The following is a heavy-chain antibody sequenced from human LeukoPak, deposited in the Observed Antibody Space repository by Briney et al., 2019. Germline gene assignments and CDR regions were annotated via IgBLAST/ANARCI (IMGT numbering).Heavy chain of an antibody. CDR2: IIPIFGTA. V-gene: IGHV1-69*13. CDR3: ARGFSGWYYYYGMDV. CDR1: GGTFSSYA. Sequence: SVTVSCKASGGTFSSYAISWVRQAPGQGLEWMGGIIPIFGTANYAQKFQGRVTITADESTSTAYMELSSLRSEDTAVYYCARGFSGWYYYYGMDVWGQGTMVTVSS. D-gene: IGHD6-19*01. J-gene: IGHJ6*02.